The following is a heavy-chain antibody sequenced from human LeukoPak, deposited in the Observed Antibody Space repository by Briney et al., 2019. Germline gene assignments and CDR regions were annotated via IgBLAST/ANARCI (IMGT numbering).Heavy chain of an antibody. CDR1: GYSFTDYW. CDR2: IHSADSHT. J-gene: IGHJ4*02. CDR3: AGARHGDYRWDY. V-gene: IGHV5-51*01. Sequence: GESLKISCKDSGYSFTDYWIGWVCQMPGKGLEWMGIIHSADSHTKYSPSFQGQVTISADKSISTAHLQWSGLKASDTAMYYCAGARHGDYRWDYWGQGTLVTVSS. D-gene: IGHD4-17*01.